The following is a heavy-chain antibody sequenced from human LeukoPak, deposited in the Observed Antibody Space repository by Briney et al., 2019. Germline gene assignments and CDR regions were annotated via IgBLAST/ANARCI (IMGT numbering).Heavy chain of an antibody. CDR3: ARDRGVDWQYFDY. D-gene: IGHD3-9*01. V-gene: IGHV3-21*01. J-gene: IGHJ4*02. CDR2: ISSSSSYI. CDR1: GFTFSSYS. Sequence: GGSLRLSCAASGFTFSSYSMNWVRQAPGKGLEWVSSISSSSSYIYYADSVKGRFTISRDDAKNSLYLQMNSLRAEDTAVYYCARDRGVDWQYFDYWGQGTLVTVSS.